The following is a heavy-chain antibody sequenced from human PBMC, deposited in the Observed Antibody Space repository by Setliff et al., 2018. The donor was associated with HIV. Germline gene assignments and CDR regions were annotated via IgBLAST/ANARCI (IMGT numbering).Heavy chain of an antibody. J-gene: IGHJ6*02. CDR3: ARERGGGYSYGRGMDV. D-gene: IGHD5-18*01. V-gene: IGHV4-39*07. CDR1: GGSISSTSYY. CDR2: LYYSGST. Sequence: SETLSPTCTVSGGSISSTSYYWGWIRQPPGKGLEWIVTLYYSGSTNYNPSLKSRVTISVDTSTNQFSMKLNSVTAADTAVYYCARERGGGYSYGRGMDVWGQGTTVTVSS.